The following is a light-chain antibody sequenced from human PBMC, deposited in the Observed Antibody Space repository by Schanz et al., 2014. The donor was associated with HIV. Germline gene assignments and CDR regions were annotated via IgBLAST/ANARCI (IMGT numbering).Light chain of an antibody. CDR3: SSYTSSSTLG. J-gene: IGLJ2*01. CDR2: DVS. V-gene: IGLV2-14*03. Sequence: QSALTQPASVSGSPGQSITISCTGTSIDAGGYNYVSWYQQHPGKAPKLMIYDVSYRPSGISNRFPGSKSGNTASLTISGLQAEDEADYYCSSYTSSSTLGFGGGTKLTVL. CDR1: SIDAGGYNY.